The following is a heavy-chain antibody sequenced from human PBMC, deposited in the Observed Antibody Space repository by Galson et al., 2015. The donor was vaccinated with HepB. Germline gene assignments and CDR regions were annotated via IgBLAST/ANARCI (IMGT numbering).Heavy chain of an antibody. CDR3: ATILPDTGGRQDAFEI. Sequence: SVKVSCKASGYTLTALSIHWVRQAPGKGLEWIGGFDPEDGETIYAQKFQGRVTMTEDTSTDTAYMELSSLRSEDTAVYYCATILPDTGGRQDAFEIWGQGTMVTVSA. J-gene: IGHJ3*02. CDR2: FDPEDGET. V-gene: IGHV1-24*01. CDR1: GYTLTALS. D-gene: IGHD1-14*01.